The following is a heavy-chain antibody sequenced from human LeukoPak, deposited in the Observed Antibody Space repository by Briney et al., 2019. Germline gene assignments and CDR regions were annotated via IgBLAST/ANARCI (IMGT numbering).Heavy chain of an antibody. V-gene: IGHV3-21*04. CDR1: GFIFSSYS. D-gene: IGHD4-23*01. CDR3: ARRAGGYSHPYDY. CDR2: ISSSSSYI. J-gene: IGHJ4*02. Sequence: GGSLRLSCVASGFIFSSYSMNWVRQAPGKGLEWVSSISSSSSYIYYADSVKGRFTISRDNSKNTLYLQMNSLRAEDTAVYYCARRAGGYSHPYDYWGQGILVTVSS.